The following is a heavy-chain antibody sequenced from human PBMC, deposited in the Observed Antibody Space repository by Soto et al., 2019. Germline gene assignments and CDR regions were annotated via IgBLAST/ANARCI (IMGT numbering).Heavy chain of an antibody. D-gene: IGHD1-26*01. J-gene: IGHJ5*02. CDR2: IHYSGST. CDR1: GGTIRSYY. Sequence: PETLSHSCTVSGGTIRSYYWRWIRQPPGKGREWIGYIHYSGSTNYNPSLKSRVTISVATSKNQFSLKLSSVTAADTAVYYCARVSQCGGYYYDLFDPCGQGSLVTGSA. CDR3: ARVSQCGGYYYDLFDP. V-gene: IGHV4-59*01.